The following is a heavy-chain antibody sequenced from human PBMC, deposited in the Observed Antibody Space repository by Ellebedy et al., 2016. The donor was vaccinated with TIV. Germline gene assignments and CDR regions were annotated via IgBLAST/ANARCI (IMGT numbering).Heavy chain of an antibody. CDR2: INHSGST. CDR1: ASSFSGYY. J-gene: IGHJ1*01. Sequence: SETLSLTXAVYASSFSGYYWSWIRQPPGKGLEWIAEINHSGSTNYNPSLKSRVTISVDTSKNQFSLKLSSVTAADTAVYYCARGPLSASRRYFQHWGEGTLVTVSS. CDR3: ARGPLSASRRYFQH. V-gene: IGHV4-34*01. D-gene: IGHD1-26*01.